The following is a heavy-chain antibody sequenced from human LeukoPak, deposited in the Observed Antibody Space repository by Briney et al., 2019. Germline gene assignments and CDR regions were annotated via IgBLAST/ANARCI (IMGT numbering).Heavy chain of an antibody. CDR1: GYTFTSYY. J-gene: IGHJ5*02. D-gene: IGHD3-3*01. CDR2: INPSGGST. V-gene: IGHV1-46*01. Sequence: ASVNVSCKASGYTFTSYYMHWVRQAPGQGLEWMGIINPSGGSTSYAQKFQGRVTMTRDTSTSTVYMELSSLRSEDTAVYYCARDAVIGDFWSGYPYNWFDPWGQGTLVTVSS. CDR3: ARDAVIGDFWSGYPYNWFDP.